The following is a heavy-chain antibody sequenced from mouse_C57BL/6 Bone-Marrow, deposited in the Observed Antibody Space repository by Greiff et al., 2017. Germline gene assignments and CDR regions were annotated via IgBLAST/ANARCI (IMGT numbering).Heavy chain of an antibody. V-gene: IGHV1-59*01. CDR1: GYTFTSYW. J-gene: IGHJ2*01. Sequence: QVQLQQSGAELVRPGTSVKLSCKASGYTFTSYWMHWVKQRPGQGLEWIGVIDPSDSYTNYNQKFKGKATLTVDTSSSTAYMQLSSLTSEDSAVYYCAPSTMASFDYWGQGTTLTVSS. CDR3: APSTMASFDY. D-gene: IGHD2-1*01. CDR2: IDPSDSYT.